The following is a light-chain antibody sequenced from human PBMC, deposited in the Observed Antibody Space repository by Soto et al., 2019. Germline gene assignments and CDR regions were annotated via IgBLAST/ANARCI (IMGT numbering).Light chain of an antibody. CDR2: ETS. CDR3: QQRDFWPPLVT. J-gene: IGKJ3*01. CDR1: QSLSRY. Sequence: ENALTQSPATLSLAPGETATLSCRASQSLSRYLAWYQQKPVQAPRLLIHETSKRATGVSARFSGSGSGTDFTLTISSLAPEDFAVYYCQQRDFWPPLVTLGPGTKVEIK. V-gene: IGKV3-11*01.